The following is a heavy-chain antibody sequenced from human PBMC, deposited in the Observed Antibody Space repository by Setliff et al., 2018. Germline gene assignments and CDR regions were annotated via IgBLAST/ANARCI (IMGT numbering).Heavy chain of an antibody. CDR3: SRDLQGSGDYVVDY. V-gene: IGHV3-7*01. J-gene: IGHJ4*02. D-gene: IGHD4-17*01. CDR1: GFTFRSYW. Sequence: RLSCAASGFTFRSYWMSWVRQAPGKGLEWVANIKKDGSIKYYLDSVRGRFTISRDNAENSLTLQMNSLRVDDTAVYYCSRDLQGSGDYVVDYWGQGTLVTVSS. CDR2: IKKDGSIK.